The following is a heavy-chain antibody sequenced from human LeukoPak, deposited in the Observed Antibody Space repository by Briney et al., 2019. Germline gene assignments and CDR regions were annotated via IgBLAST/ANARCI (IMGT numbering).Heavy chain of an antibody. CDR3: VSTPGYSSSWYTYFQH. D-gene: IGHD6-13*01. J-gene: IGHJ1*01. Sequence: ASVKVSFKASGYTFTSYGISWVRQAPGQGLEWMGWISAYNGNTNYAQKLQGRVTMTTDTSTSTAYKELRSLRSDDTAVYYCVSTPGYSSSWYTYFQHWGQGTLVTVSS. CDR1: GYTFTSYG. V-gene: IGHV1-18*01. CDR2: ISAYNGNT.